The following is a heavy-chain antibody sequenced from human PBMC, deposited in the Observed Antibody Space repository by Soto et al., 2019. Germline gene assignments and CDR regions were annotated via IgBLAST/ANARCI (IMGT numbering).Heavy chain of an antibody. D-gene: IGHD3-10*01. J-gene: IGHJ4*02. CDR3: ARGAGAMVRGVIISFDY. Sequence: SDTLSLICTVSGGSISSGGYYWSWIRQHPGKGLEWIGYIYYSGSTYYNPSLKSRVTISVDTSKNQFSLKLSSVTAADTAVYYCARGAGAMVRGVIISFDYWGQGTLVTVSS. CDR1: GGSISSGGYY. CDR2: IYYSGST. V-gene: IGHV4-31*03.